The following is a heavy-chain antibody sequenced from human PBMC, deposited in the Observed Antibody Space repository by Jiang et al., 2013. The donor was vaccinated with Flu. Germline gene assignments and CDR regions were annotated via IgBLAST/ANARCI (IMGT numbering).Heavy chain of an antibody. CDR2: EDGET. V-gene: IGHV1-69-2*01. CDR3: ATHFYDSSGYWTYYFDY. J-gene: IGHJ4*02. Sequence: EDGETIYAEKFQGRVTITADTSTDTAYMELSSLRSEDTAVYYCATHFYDSSGYWTYYFDYWGQGTLVTVSS. D-gene: IGHD3-22*01.